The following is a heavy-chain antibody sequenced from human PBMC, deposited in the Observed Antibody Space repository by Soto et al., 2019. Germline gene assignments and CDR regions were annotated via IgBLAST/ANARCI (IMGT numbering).Heavy chain of an antibody. CDR3: ARGMVTALDY. Sequence: PSETLSLTCAASGASISNYYWTWIRQPPGKGLQWIGYIYYSGTTNYNPSLKSRVTISVDRSKNQFSLKLSSVTAADTAVYYCARGMVTALDYWGRGTLVT. CDR2: IYYSGTT. CDR1: GASISNYY. J-gene: IGHJ4*02. D-gene: IGHD2-15*01. V-gene: IGHV4-59*12.